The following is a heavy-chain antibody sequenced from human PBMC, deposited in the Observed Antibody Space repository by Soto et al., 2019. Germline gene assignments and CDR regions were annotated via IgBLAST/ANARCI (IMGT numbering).Heavy chain of an antibody. CDR1: GFTFTSSA. J-gene: IGHJ3*02. CDR2: IVVGSGNT. CDR3: AAEAGYGDHHDAFDI. Sequence: GASVKVSCKASGFTFTSSAMQWVRQARGQRLEWIGWIVVGSGNTNYAQKFQEGVTITRDMSTSTAYMELSSLRSEDTAVYYCAAEAGYGDHHDAFDIWGQGTMVTVSS. V-gene: IGHV1-58*02. D-gene: IGHD4-17*01.